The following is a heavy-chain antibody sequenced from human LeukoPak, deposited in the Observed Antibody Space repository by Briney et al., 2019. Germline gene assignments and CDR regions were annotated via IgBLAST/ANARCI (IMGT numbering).Heavy chain of an antibody. Sequence: GGSPRLSCAASGFTFNNAWMNWVRQAPGKGLEWVGRIYSKTDGGTADYAAPVKGRFTISRDDSKNTLWLQMNSLKTEDTAVYYCTTGFFGVVNDAFDIWGQGTMVIVSS. CDR3: TTGFFGVVNDAFDI. CDR2: IYSKTDGGTA. CDR1: GFTFNNAW. V-gene: IGHV3-15*01. D-gene: IGHD3-3*01. J-gene: IGHJ3*02.